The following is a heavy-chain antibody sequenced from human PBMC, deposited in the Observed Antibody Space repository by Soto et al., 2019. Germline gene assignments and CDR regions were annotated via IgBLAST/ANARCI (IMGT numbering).Heavy chain of an antibody. CDR1: GFTVSSNY. D-gene: IGHD2-21*02. Sequence: LRLSCAASGFTVSSNYMSWVRQAPGKGLEWVSVIYSGGSTYYADSVKGRFTISRDNSKNTLYLQMNSLRAEDTAVYYCARVVVVTAIWGTYYFDYWGQGTLVTVSS. CDR3: ARVVVVTAIWGTYYFDY. V-gene: IGHV3-53*01. J-gene: IGHJ4*02. CDR2: IYSGGST.